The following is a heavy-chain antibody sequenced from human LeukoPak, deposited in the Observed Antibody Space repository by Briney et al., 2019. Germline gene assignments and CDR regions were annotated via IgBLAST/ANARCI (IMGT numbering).Heavy chain of an antibody. CDR2: ISAYNGNT. CDR1: GHTFTSYG. Sequence: ASVKVSCKASGHTFTSYGISWVRQAPGQGLEWMGWISAYNGNTNYAQKLQGRVTMTTDTSTSTAYMELRSLRSDDTAVYYCAREPHSDFWSGYYYYGMDVWGQGTTVTVSS. D-gene: IGHD3-3*01. J-gene: IGHJ6*02. V-gene: IGHV1-18*01. CDR3: AREPHSDFWSGYYYYGMDV.